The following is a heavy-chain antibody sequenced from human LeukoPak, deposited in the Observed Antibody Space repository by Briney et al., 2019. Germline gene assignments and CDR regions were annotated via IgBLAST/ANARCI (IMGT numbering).Heavy chain of an antibody. CDR3: ARASLVTKSGLLFDY. Sequence: GGSLRLSCAASGFTFSSYEMNWVRQAPGKGLEWVSYISSSGSTIYYADSVKGRFTISRDNAKNSLYLQMNSLRAEDTAVYYCARASLVTKSGLLFDYWGQGTLVTVSS. V-gene: IGHV3-48*03. D-gene: IGHD2-21*02. J-gene: IGHJ4*02. CDR1: GFTFSSYE. CDR2: ISSSGSTI.